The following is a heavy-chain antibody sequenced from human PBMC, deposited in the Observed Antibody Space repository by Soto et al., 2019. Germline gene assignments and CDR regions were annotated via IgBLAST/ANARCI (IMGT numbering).Heavy chain of an antibody. V-gene: IGHV4-59*01. J-gene: IGHJ4*02. Sequence: SETLSLTCTVSGGSISSYYWSWIRQPPGKGLEWIGYIYYSGSTNYNPSHKSRVTISVDTSKNQFSLKLSSVTAVDTAVYYCARGGNTAMVYFDYWGQGTLVTVSS. CDR3: ARGGNTAMVYFDY. CDR1: GGSISSYY. D-gene: IGHD5-18*01. CDR2: IYYSGST.